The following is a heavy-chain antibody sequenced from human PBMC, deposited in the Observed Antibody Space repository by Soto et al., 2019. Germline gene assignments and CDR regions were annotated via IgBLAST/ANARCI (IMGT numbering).Heavy chain of an antibody. V-gene: IGHV4-34*01. D-gene: IGHD3-3*02. J-gene: IGHJ6*02. CDR1: GGSFSSYY. CDR3: ARDRRYYHFWSGYQNERPYGMDV. Sequence: SETLSLTCAVYGGSFSSYYWTWIRHAPGKGLEWIGEINHSGGTNYNSSLKSRVTISVDTSKNQFSLILYSVTAADTAVYYCARDRRYYHFWSGYQNERPYGMDVWGHGTTVTVSS. CDR2: INHSGGT.